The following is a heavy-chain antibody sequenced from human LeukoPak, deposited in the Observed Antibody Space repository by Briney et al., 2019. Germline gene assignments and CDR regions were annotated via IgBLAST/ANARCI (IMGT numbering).Heavy chain of an antibody. CDR3: ARGVDGYNLDYFDY. D-gene: IGHD5-24*01. V-gene: IGHV4-61*08. Sequence: PSETLSLTCTVSGGSISSGGYYWSWIRQPPGKGLEWIGYIYHSGSTYYNPSLKSRVTISVDTSKNQFSLKLSSVTAADTAVYYCARGVDGYNLDYFDYWGQGTLVTVSS. CDR2: IYHSGST. CDR1: GGSISSGGYY. J-gene: IGHJ4*02.